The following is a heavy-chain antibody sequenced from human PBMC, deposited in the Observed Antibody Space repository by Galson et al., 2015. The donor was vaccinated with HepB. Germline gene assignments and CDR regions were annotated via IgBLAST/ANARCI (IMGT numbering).Heavy chain of an antibody. CDR2: INTDGSDT. CDR3: ARDAALTGHFPNWFDP. CDR1: GFTFTSSW. D-gene: IGHD3-9*01. J-gene: IGHJ5*02. V-gene: IGHV3-74*01. Sequence: SLRLSCAVPGFTFTSSWMHWVRQAPGEGLVWVSHINTDGSDTDYADSVKGRFIISRDSAKNTLYLQMNSLRAEDTAVYFCARDAALTGHFPNWFDPWGQGTLVTVSS.